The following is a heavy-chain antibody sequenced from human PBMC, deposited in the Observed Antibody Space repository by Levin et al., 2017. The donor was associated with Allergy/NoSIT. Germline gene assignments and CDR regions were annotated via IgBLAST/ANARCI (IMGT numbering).Heavy chain of an antibody. J-gene: IGHJ4*02. D-gene: IGHD2-15*01. V-gene: IGHV3-23*01. CDR3: AKRALRFGVAARYANCDY. CDR2: ISGSGGST. Sequence: HSGGSLRLSCAASGFTFSSYAMSWVRQAPGKGLEWVSAISGSGGSTYYADSVKGRFTISRDNSKNTLYLQMNSLRAEDTAVYYCAKRALRFGVAARYANCDYWGQGTLVTVSS. CDR1: GFTFSSYA.